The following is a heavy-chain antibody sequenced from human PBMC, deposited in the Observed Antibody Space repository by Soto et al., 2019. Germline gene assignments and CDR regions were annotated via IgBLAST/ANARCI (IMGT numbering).Heavy chain of an antibody. V-gene: IGHV5-10-1*01. CDR2: IDPSDSYT. CDR1: GYSFTSYW. D-gene: IGHD2-2*01. J-gene: IGHJ4*02. CDR3: ARHPQLRPEDY. Sequence: PGESLKISWNGSGYSFTSYWISWVRQMPGKGLEWMGRIDPSDSYTNYSPSFQGHVTISADESISTAYLQWSSLKASDTAMYYCARHPQLRPEDYWGQGTLVTVSS.